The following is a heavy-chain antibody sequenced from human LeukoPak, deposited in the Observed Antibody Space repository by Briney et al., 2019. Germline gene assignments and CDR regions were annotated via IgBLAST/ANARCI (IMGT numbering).Heavy chain of an antibody. CDR1: GGSISSGGYY. CDR3: ARAPSMPRFDP. D-gene: IGHD2-2*01. J-gene: IGHJ5*02. CDR2: IYTSGST. V-gene: IGHV4-61*02. Sequence: SQTLSLTCTVSGGSISSGGYYWSWIRQPAGKGLEWIGRIYTSGSTNYNPSLKSRVTISVDTSKNQFSLKLSSVTAADTAVYYCARAPSMPRFDPWGQGTLVTVSS.